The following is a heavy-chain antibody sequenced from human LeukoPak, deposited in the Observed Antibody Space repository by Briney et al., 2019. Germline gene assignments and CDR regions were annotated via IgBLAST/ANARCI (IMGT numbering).Heavy chain of an antibody. D-gene: IGHD1-26*01. CDR1: GFTFSTYN. J-gene: IGHJ4*02. Sequence: GSLRLSCAASGFTFSTYNMNWVRQAPGKGLEWVSSISSSSYIYYTDSVKGRFSISRDNAKNSLYLQMNSLRAEDTAVYYCARDLLGWELHYFDYWGQGTLVTVSS. CDR2: ISSSSYI. CDR3: ARDLLGWELHYFDY. V-gene: IGHV3-21*01.